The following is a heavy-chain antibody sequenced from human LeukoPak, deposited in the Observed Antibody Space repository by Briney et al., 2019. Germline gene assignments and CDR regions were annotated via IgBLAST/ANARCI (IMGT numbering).Heavy chain of an antibody. J-gene: IGHJ4*02. V-gene: IGHV3-7*01. CDR3: AKQRGQGYYFDY. CDR2: IRQDGSDK. CDR1: GFTLSGYW. D-gene: IGHD1/OR15-1a*01. Sequence: SGGSLRLSCAASGFTLSGYWMSWVRQAPGKGLEWVANIRQDGSDKYYVDSVRGRFTISRDNADYSLYLHMNSLRAEDTAVYYCAKQRGQGYYFDYWGQGILVTVSS.